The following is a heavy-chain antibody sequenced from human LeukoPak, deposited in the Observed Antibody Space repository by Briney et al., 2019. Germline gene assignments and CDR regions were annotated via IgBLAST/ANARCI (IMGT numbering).Heavy chain of an antibody. Sequence: ASVKVSCKASGSTFTDYYMHWVRQAPGQGLEWMGWINPNSGGTNYAQKFQGRVTMTRDTSISAVYMELSRLRSDDTAVYYCARDGTGVYNLVQYWGQGTLVTVSS. CDR3: ARDGTGVYNLVQY. J-gene: IGHJ4*02. CDR1: GSTFTDYY. D-gene: IGHD5-24*01. CDR2: INPNSGGT. V-gene: IGHV1-2*02.